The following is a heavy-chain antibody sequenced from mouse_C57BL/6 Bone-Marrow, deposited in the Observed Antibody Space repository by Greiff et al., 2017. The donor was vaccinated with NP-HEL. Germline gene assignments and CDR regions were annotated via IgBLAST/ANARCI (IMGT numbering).Heavy chain of an antibody. CDR2: ISSGSSTI. D-gene: IGHD1-1*01. CDR3: ARGAYGSSLVDY. Sequence: EVKLMESGGGLVKPGGSLKLSCAASGFTFSDYGMHWVRQAPEKGLEWVAYISSGSSTIYYADTVKGRFTISRDNAKNTLFLQMTSLRSEDTAMYYCARGAYGSSLVDYWGQGTTLTVSS. CDR1: GFTFSDYG. J-gene: IGHJ2*01. V-gene: IGHV5-17*01.